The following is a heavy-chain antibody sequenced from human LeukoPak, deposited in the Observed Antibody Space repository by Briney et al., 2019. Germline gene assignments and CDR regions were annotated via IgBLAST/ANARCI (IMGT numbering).Heavy chain of an antibody. J-gene: IGHJ4*02. Sequence: QAGGSLRLSCAASGLTFSNYGMQWVRQAPGQGLEWVAVIWYDGSKKYYADSVKGRFIISRDDSKNTLYLQMNSLRAEDTALYYCAREALSIAAPLDYWGQGTLVTVSS. CDR2: IWYDGSKK. V-gene: IGHV3-33*01. D-gene: IGHD6-6*01. CDR1: GLTFSNYG. CDR3: AREALSIAAPLDY.